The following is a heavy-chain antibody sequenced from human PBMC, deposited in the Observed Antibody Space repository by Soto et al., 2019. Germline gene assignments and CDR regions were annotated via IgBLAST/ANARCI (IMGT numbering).Heavy chain of an antibody. J-gene: IGHJ4*02. V-gene: IGHV2-5*02. CDR1: GLSLSTDDVG. D-gene: IGHD6-6*01. Sequence: SGPTLVNPTQTLTLTCTFSGLSLSTDDVGVGWIRQPPGKALDWLAVIYWDDDKRYSPSLKSRLTITKDTSKNQVLLTMTNMDPVDTATYCCARSKYSISSFDYWGQGAQVTVSS. CDR3: ARSKYSISSFDY. CDR2: IYWDDDK.